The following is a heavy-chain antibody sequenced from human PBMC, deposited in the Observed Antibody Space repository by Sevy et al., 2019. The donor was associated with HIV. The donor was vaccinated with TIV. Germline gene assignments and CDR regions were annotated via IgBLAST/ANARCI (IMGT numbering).Heavy chain of an antibody. CDR2: INHSGST. CDR3: ARAPPIVVVPAAPSWFDP. J-gene: IGHJ5*02. CDR1: GGSFSGYY. V-gene: IGHV4-34*01. Sequence: TLSLTCAVYGGSFSGYYWNWIRQPPGKGLEWIGEINHSGSTNYNPSLKSRVTISVDTSKNQFSLKLSSVTAADTAVYYCARAPPIVVVPAAPSWFDPWGQGTLVTVSS. D-gene: IGHD2-2*01.